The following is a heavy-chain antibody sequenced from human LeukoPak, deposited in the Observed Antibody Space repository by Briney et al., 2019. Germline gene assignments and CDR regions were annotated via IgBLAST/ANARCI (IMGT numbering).Heavy chain of an antibody. J-gene: IGHJ5*01. Sequence: PSETLSLTCTVSGGSISSYYWSWIRQPPGKGLEWIGEINHSGSTNYNPSLKSRVTISVDTSKNQFSLKLSSVTAADTAIYFCARGMAAAYDYNWFDSWGQGTLVTVSS. V-gene: IGHV4-34*01. D-gene: IGHD5-12*01. CDR2: INHSGST. CDR3: ARGMAAAYDYNWFDS. CDR1: GGSISSYY.